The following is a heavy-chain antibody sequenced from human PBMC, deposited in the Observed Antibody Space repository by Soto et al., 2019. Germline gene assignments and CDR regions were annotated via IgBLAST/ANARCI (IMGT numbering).Heavy chain of an antibody. Sequence: ASVKVSCKASGYTFTCYYMHWVRQAPGQGLEWMGWINPNSGGTNYAQKFQGWVTMTRDTSISTAYMELSRLRSDDTAVYYCAIECSGGSCYSSEALDFWGKGTLVTVSS. J-gene: IGHJ3*01. D-gene: IGHD2-15*01. V-gene: IGHV1-2*04. CDR3: AIECSGGSCYSSEALDF. CDR1: GYTFTCYY. CDR2: INPNSGGT.